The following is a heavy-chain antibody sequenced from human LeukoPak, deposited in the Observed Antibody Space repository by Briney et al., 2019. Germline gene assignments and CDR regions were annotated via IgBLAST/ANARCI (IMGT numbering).Heavy chain of an antibody. CDR1: GGTFSSYA. Sequence: SVKVSCKASGGTFSSYAISWVRQAPGQGLEWMGGIIPIFGTANYAQKFQGRVTITADESTSTAYMELSSLRSEDTAVYYCARNFRFGETRFDYWGQGTLVTVSS. J-gene: IGHJ4*02. V-gene: IGHV1-69*13. CDR2: IIPIFGTA. D-gene: IGHD3-10*01. CDR3: ARNFRFGETRFDY.